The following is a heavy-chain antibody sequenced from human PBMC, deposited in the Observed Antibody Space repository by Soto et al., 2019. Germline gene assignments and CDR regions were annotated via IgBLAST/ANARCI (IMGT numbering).Heavy chain of an antibody. CDR1: GYIFTSYW. J-gene: IGHJ4*02. Sequence: PVESLKISCKGSGYIFTSYWICCVLQLPVKVLEWMGIIYPGDSDVTYSPSFQGQVTISADKSISTASLQWSSLKASDTAMYYCARLMFGSGSYYTPPDHWGQGTLVTVSS. V-gene: IGHV5-51*01. CDR2: IYPGDSDV. CDR3: ARLMFGSGSYYTPPDH. D-gene: IGHD3-10*01.